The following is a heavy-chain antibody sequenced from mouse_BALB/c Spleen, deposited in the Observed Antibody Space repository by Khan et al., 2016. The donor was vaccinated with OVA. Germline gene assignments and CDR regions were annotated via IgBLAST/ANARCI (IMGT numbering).Heavy chain of an antibody. D-gene: IGHD1-2*01. J-gene: IGHJ3*01. V-gene: IGHV3-6*02. CDR1: AYSIISGYS. CDR2: IDYDGSN. CDR3: GSSYCYLGFAY. Sequence: EVQLQESGPGLVKPSQSLSLTCSVIAYSIISGYSWNWIRQFPGNKLEWMGYIDYDGSNNYNPSLRNRISITRATSKTPFFLRLHSVTTEDTATYYRGSSYCYLGFAYWGQGTLVTVSS.